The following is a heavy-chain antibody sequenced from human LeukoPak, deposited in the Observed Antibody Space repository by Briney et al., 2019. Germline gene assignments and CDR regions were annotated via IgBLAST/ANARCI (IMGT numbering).Heavy chain of an antibody. CDR3: ARQGPFDY. V-gene: IGHV4-61*01. CDR1: GGSVSSGSYY. CDR2: IYYSGST. Sequence: SETLSLTCTVSGGSVSSGSYYWSWIRQPPGKGLEWIGYIYYSGSTNYNPSLKSRVTISVDTSKNQFSLKLSSVTAADTAVYYCARQGPFDYWGQGTLVTVSS. J-gene: IGHJ4*02.